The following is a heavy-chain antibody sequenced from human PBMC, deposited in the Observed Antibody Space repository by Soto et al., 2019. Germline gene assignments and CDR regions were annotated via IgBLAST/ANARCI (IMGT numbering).Heavy chain of an antibody. V-gene: IGHV1-18*04. CDR1: GYTFTSYG. Sequence: SVKVSCKASGYTFTSYGISWVRQAPGQGLEWMGWISAYNGNTNYAQKLQGRVTMTTDTSTSTAYMELRSLRSDDTAVYYCARGGGGVYSSAWYYYYYGMDVWGQGTTVTVSS. CDR3: ARGGGGVYSSAWYYYYYGMDV. D-gene: IGHD6-19*01. CDR2: ISAYNGNT. J-gene: IGHJ6*01.